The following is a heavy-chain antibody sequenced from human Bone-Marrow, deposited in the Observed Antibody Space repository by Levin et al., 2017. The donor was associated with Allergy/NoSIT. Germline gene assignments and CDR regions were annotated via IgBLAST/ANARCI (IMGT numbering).Heavy chain of an antibody. CDR1: GFLFSDHG. J-gene: IGHJ4*02. D-gene: IGHD3-10*01. CDR3: ATDGAVSGSGSFFDS. Sequence: GESLKISCAASGFLFSDHGMHWVRQAPGKGLEWLAIISYSGSNKYYADSVKGRFTISRDNSRNTLYLQMNSLTTEDTAVYYCATDGAVSGSGSFFDSWGQGTLVTVSS. V-gene: IGHV3-30*03. CDR2: ISYSGSNK.